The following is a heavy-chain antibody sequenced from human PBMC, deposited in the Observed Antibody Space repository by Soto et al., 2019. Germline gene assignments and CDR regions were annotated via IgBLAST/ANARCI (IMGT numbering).Heavy chain of an antibody. Sequence: SETLSLTCAVYGGSFSGYYWSWIRQPPGKGLEWIGEINHSGSTNYNPSLKSRVTISVDTSKNQFSLKLSSVTAADTAVYYCARDTGDIVVVPAAGKTSWFDPWGQGTLVTVSS. CDR1: GGSFSGYY. J-gene: IGHJ5*02. CDR3: ARDTGDIVVVPAAGKTSWFDP. D-gene: IGHD2-2*01. V-gene: IGHV4-34*01. CDR2: INHSGST.